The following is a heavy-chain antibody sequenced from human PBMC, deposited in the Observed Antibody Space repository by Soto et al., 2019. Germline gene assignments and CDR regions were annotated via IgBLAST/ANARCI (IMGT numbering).Heavy chain of an antibody. J-gene: IGHJ6*04. Sequence: GASAKVSCKASGYTFTSYGISWVRQAPGQGLEWMGWISAYNGNTNYAQKLQGRVTMTTDTSTSTAYMELRSLRSDDTAVYYCARDSSDYDFWSGYRVWGKGTTVTVSS. CDR2: ISAYNGNT. V-gene: IGHV1-18*01. CDR1: GYTFTSYG. CDR3: ARDSSDYDFWSGYRV. D-gene: IGHD3-3*01.